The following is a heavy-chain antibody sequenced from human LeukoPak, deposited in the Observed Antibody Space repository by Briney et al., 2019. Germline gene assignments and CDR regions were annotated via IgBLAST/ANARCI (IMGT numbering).Heavy chain of an antibody. CDR1: GGSISSNSYY. CDR2: IYYSGST. J-gene: IGHJ4*02. Sequence: SETLSLTCTVSGGSISSNSYYWGWIRQPPGKGLEWIGSIYYSGSTYYNPSLKSRVTISVDTSKNQFSLKLSSVTAADKAVYYCARVMYSSSWSIPGYFDYWGQGTLVTVSS. CDR3: ARVMYSSSWSIPGYFDY. D-gene: IGHD6-13*01. V-gene: IGHV4-39*07.